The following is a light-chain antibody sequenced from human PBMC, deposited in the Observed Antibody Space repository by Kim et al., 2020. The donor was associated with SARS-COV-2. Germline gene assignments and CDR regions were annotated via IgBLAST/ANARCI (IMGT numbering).Light chain of an antibody. V-gene: IGKV1-17*02. CDR3: LQYTSHVLS. CDR2: SAS. Sequence: DIQMTQSPSYLSASVGDRVTITCRASQGIRNDLTWYQQKPGQAPKRLIYSASNLQTGVPSRFSGSGSGTEFTLTISNVQPEDLATYYCLQYTSHVLSFGGGTKLEF. CDR1: QGIRND. J-gene: IGKJ4*01.